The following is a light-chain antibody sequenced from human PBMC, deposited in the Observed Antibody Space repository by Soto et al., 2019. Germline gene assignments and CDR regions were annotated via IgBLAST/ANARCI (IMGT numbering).Light chain of an antibody. CDR3: QQLNSYPIT. CDR2: GAS. J-gene: IGKJ5*01. Sequence: EIVMTQSPATMSVSPGQRATLFCRASQSIGNTLAWYQHKRGQAPRLLIYGASTRATGVPDRIIGSGSGTEFTLTISSLQPEDFATYYCQQLNSYPITFGQGTRLEIK. CDR1: QSIGNT. V-gene: IGKV3-15*01.